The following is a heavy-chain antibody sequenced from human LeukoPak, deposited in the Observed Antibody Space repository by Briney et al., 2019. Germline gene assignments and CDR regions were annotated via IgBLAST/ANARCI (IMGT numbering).Heavy chain of an antibody. V-gene: IGHV3-7*01. Sequence: GGSLRLSCAASGFTFSSYWMSWVRQAPGKGLEWVANIKQDGSEKYYVDSVKGRFTISKDNAKKSLYLQMNSLRAEDTAVYYCAITQTVVAAAVFDIWGQGTMVTVSS. D-gene: IGHD2-2*01. CDR3: AITQTVVAAAVFDI. CDR2: IKQDGSEK. CDR1: GFTFSSYW. J-gene: IGHJ3*02.